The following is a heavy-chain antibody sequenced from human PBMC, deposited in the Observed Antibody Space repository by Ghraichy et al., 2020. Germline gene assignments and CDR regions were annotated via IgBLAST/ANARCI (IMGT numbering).Heavy chain of an antibody. J-gene: IGHJ6*02. D-gene: IGHD1-1*01. CDR2: ISGSGGST. CDR1: GFTFSSYA. Sequence: GGSLRLSCAASGFTFSSYAMSWVRQAPGKGLEWVSAISGSGGSTYYADSVKGRFTISRDNAKNSLYLEMNSLRAEDTAVYYCARHRQPYYYYAMDVWGQGTTVTVSS. CDR3: ARHRQPYYYYAMDV. V-gene: IGHV3-23*01.